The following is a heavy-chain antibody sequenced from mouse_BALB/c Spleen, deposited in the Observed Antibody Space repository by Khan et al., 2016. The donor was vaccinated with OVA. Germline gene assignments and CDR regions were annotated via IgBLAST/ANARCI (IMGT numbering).Heavy chain of an antibody. V-gene: IGHV5-9*02. CDR3: ARPSYYGNPWFTY. CDR1: GFAFSSYD. CDR2: ISGTGIYT. Sequence: VQLVESGGGLVKPGGSLKLSCAPSGFAFSSYDMSWVRQTPEKRLEWVATISGTGIYTYYPDSVKGRFTISRDNARNTLYLQMSSLRSEDTALYYCARPSYYGNPWFTYWGQGTLVTVSA. D-gene: IGHD2-10*01. J-gene: IGHJ3*01.